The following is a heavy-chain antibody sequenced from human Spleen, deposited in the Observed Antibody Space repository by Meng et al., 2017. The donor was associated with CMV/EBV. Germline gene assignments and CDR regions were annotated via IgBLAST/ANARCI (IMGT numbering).Heavy chain of an antibody. CDR2: IYDSGSS. J-gene: IGHJ4*02. CDR1: GGSISSGGFY. D-gene: IGHD5-24*01. Sequence: SETLSLTCTVSGGSISSGGFYWSWTRQLPGKGLEWIGHIYDSGSSYSTPYLKSRVTISADTSKNQIFLKLTSVTAADTAVYYCARLDNRDHKFEYWGQGTLVTVSS. CDR3: ARLDNRDHKFEY. V-gene: IGHV4-31*03.